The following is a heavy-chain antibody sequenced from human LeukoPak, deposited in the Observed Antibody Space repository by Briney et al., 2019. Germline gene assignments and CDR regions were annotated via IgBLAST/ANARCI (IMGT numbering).Heavy chain of an antibody. CDR2: ITTSSGYV. Sequence: GRSLRLSCAASGFTFSSYAMHWVRQAPGKGLEWVSAITTSSGYVYQADSLRGRFTISRDNAKNSLYLQMNSLRVEDTAVYYCARGNAGGNDAFDIWGQGTMVTVSS. CDR3: ARGNAGGNDAFDI. D-gene: IGHD4-23*01. J-gene: IGHJ3*02. CDR1: GFTFSSYA. V-gene: IGHV3-21*01.